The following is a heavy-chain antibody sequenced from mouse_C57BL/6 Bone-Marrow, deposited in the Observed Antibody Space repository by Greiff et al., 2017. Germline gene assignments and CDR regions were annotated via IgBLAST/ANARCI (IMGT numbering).Heavy chain of an antibody. J-gene: IGHJ2*01. D-gene: IGHD1-1*01. CDR1: GYTFTSYW. CDR2: IDPSDSYT. Sequence: QVQLQQPGAELVRPGTSVKLSCKASGYTFTSYWMHWVKQRPGQGLEWIGVIDPSDSYTNYNQTFKGKATLTVDTSSSTAYMQRSSLTSEDSAVYYCARTSYYYDYYFDDWGQGTTRTVSS. CDR3: ARTSYYYDYYFDD. V-gene: IGHV1-59*01.